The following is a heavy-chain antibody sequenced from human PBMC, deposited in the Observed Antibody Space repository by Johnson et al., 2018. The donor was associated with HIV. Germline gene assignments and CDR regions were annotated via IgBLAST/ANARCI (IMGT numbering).Heavy chain of an antibody. Sequence: VLLVESGGGLVQPGGSLRLSCAASGFTFNNYWMSWVRQAPGKGLEWVANVKQGGSEKYSVDSVKGRFIISRDNANNSLYLQMNSLRAEDTAVYYCATLNGHAFDIWGQGTMVTVSS. CDR3: ATLNGHAFDI. J-gene: IGHJ3*02. CDR1: GFTFNNYW. CDR2: VKQGGSEK. V-gene: IGHV3-7*03.